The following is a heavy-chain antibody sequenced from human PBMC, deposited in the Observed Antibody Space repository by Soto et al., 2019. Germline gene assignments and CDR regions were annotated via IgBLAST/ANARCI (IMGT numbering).Heavy chain of an antibody. J-gene: IGHJ5*02. CDR1: GGSIGSGGYS. Sequence: PSGTLPLTCAVSGGSIGSGGYSWSWIRQPPWKGLEWIGSIYYSGSTYYNPSLKSRVTISGDTSKNQFSLKLSSVTAADTAVYYCARHITILGVIMDWFDPWGQGTLVTVSS. CDR3: ARHITILGVIMDWFDP. CDR2: IYYSGST. V-gene: IGHV4-30-2*03. D-gene: IGHD3-3*01.